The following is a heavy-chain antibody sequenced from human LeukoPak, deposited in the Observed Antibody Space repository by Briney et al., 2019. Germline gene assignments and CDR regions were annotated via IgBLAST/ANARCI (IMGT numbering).Heavy chain of an antibody. CDR2: ISAYNGNT. J-gene: IGHJ4*02. D-gene: IGHD3-3*01. V-gene: IGHV1-18*01. CDR1: GYTFTSYG. Sequence: ASVKVSCKASGYTFTSYGISWVRQAPGQGLEWMGWISAYNGNTNYAQKLQGRVTMTTDTSTSTAYMEPRSLRSDDTAVYYCARDTEGITIFGVVGGAFDYWGQGTLVTVSS. CDR3: ARDTEGITIFGVVGGAFDY.